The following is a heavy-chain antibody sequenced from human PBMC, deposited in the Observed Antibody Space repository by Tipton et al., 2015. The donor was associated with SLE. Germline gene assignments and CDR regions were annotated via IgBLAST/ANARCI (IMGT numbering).Heavy chain of an antibody. Sequence: QSGAEVKKPGASVKVSCKASGYTFTSYEINWVRQATGQGLGWMGWMNPNSGNTGYAQKFQGRVSMTRNTAISTAYMELSSLRSEDTAVYYCASYDISYFQHWGQGTLVIVSS. V-gene: IGHV1-8*01. CDR1: GYTFTSYE. D-gene: IGHD3-9*01. CDR3: ASYDISYFQH. CDR2: MNPNSGNT. J-gene: IGHJ1*01.